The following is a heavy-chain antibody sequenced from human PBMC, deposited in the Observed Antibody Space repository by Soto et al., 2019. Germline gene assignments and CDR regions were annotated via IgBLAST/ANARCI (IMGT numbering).Heavy chain of an antibody. D-gene: IGHD2-21*02. CDR3: AHGSCFGADCYPNPYLEF. CDR2: IYWDDDK. J-gene: IGHJ4*02. CDR1: GFSLSTTEEG. Sequence: QITLKESGPPLVKPTQTLTLTCTFSGFSLSTTEEGVGWICQPPGKAPEWLALIYWDDDKRYRPSLKTRLTITKDTSKNQVVLTVTNVDPVDTATYYCAHGSCFGADCYPNPYLEFWVPGILVTVSS. V-gene: IGHV2-5*02.